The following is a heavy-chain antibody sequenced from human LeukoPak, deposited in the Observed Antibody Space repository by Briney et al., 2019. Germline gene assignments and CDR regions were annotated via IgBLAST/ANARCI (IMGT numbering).Heavy chain of an antibody. Sequence: SETLSLTCSVSGDSISSSSYYWGWIRQPPGKELEWIGSIYYSGSTYYNPSLNSRVTISVDTSKNQFSLKLSSVTAADTAVYYCARDYLGGNPDAFDIWGQGTMVTVSS. CDR2: IYYSGST. D-gene: IGHD4-23*01. V-gene: IGHV4-39*07. CDR1: GDSISSSSYY. J-gene: IGHJ3*02. CDR3: ARDYLGGNPDAFDI.